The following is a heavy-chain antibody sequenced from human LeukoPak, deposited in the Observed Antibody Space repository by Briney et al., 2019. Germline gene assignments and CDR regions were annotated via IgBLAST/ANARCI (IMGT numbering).Heavy chain of an antibody. CDR2: IYPGDSDT. CDR3: ATRSSWYYFDY. CDR1: GYSFTSYC. D-gene: IGHD6-13*01. Sequence: GESLKISCKGSGYSFTSYCIGWVRQMPGKGLEWMGIIYPGDSDTRYSPSFQGQVTISADKSISTAYLQWSSLKASDTAMYYCATRSSWYYFDYWRQGTLVTVSS. V-gene: IGHV5-51*01. J-gene: IGHJ4*02.